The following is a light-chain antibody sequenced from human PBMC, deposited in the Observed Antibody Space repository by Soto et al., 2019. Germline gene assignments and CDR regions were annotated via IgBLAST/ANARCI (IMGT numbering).Light chain of an antibody. V-gene: IGKV1-39*01. J-gene: IGKJ5*01. Sequence: DIQMTQSPSTLSASVGDRVTITCRASQSISGYLNWYQKKSGQAPRLLMYAASSLQSGVPSRFSGSGSGTDLTLTISSLQPEDSATYYCQQSYSTPRVFGQGTRLEIK. CDR1: QSISGY. CDR2: AAS. CDR3: QQSYSTPRV.